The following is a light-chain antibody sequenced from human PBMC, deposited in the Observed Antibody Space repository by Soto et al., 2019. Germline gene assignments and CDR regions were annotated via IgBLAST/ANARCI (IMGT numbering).Light chain of an antibody. CDR2: KAS. CDR1: QSISSW. J-gene: IGKJ4*01. Sequence: DIQMTQSPSTLSASVGDRVTITCRASQSISSWLAWYQQKPGKAPKVLIYKASSLERGVPARFSGSGSGTEFTLTIISLQPDDSATYYCQHYNSYPLTFGGGTKVEI. CDR3: QHYNSYPLT. V-gene: IGKV1-5*03.